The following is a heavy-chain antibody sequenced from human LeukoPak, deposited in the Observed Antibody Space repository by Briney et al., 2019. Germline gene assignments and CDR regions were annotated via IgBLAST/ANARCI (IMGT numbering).Heavy chain of an antibody. D-gene: IGHD2-2*01. J-gene: IGHJ5*02. V-gene: IGHV4-59*12. CDR3: ARDKESSSWFDP. CDR1: GGSISSYY. CDR2: IYYSGST. Sequence: SETLSLTCTVSGGSISSYYWSWIRQPPGKGLEWIGYIYYSGSTNYNPSLKSRVTISVDTSKNQFSLKLSSVTAADTAVYYCARDKESSSWFDPWGQGTLVTVSS.